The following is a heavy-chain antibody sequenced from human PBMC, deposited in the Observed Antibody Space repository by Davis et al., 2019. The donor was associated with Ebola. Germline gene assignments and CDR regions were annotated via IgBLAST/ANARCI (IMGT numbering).Heavy chain of an antibody. V-gene: IGHV3-21*01. CDR3: ARGRGGKSRYGMDV. J-gene: IGHJ6*02. D-gene: IGHD4-23*01. Sequence: ESLKISCAASGFPFSSYSMNWVRQAPGKGLEWVSSISSSSSYIYYADSVKGRFTISRDNAKNSLYLQMNSLRAGDTAVYYCARGRGGKSRYGMDVWGQGTTVTVSS. CDR1: GFPFSSYS. CDR2: ISSSSSYI.